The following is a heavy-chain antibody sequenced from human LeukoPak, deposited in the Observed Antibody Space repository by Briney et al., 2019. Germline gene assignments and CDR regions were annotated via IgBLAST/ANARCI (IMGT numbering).Heavy chain of an antibody. CDR3: ARHVEYCGGGSCYTSQIDY. Sequence: SETLSLTCTVSGGSISSNYWSWIRQPPGKGLEWIGDIHYSGSTNYNPSLKSRATISVDTSKNQFSLRLSSVTAADTAVYYCARHVEYCGGGSCYTSQIDYWGQGTLVTVSS. CDR1: GGSISSNY. V-gene: IGHV4-59*08. CDR2: IHYSGST. D-gene: IGHD2-15*01. J-gene: IGHJ4*02.